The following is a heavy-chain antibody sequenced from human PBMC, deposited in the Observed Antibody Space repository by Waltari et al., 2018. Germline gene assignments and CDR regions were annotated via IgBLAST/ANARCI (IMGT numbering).Heavy chain of an antibody. D-gene: IGHD3-3*01. Sequence: EVQLVESGGGWVQPGRCLRLSCAASGSTFDDYAMQWGRQAPGKGMEWVSGVSWNSGSISYADSVKGRFTISRDTAKNSLYLQMNSLSAEDTALYYCARDMDPGFWSGYLDYWGQGTLVTVSS. J-gene: IGHJ4*02. CDR1: GSTFDDYA. CDR3: ARDMDPGFWSGYLDY. CDR2: VSWNSGSI. V-gene: IGHV3-9*01.